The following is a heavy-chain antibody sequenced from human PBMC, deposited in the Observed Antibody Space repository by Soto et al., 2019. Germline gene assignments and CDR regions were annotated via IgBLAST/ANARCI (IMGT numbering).Heavy chain of an antibody. CDR3: ARTSPSTAPVYYYYGMDV. J-gene: IGHJ6*02. CDR2: IIPIFGTA. CDR1: GGTFSSYA. D-gene: IGHD4-17*01. V-gene: IGHV1-69*13. Sequence: SSVKVSCKASGGTFSSYAISWVRQAPGQGLEWMGGIIPIFGTANYAQKFQGRVTITADESTSTAYMELSSLRSEDTAVYYCARTSPSTAPVYYYYGMDVWGQGTSVTVSS.